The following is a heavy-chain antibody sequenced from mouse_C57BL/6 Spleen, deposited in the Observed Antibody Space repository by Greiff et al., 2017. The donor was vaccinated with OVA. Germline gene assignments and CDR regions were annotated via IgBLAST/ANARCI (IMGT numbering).Heavy chain of an antibody. D-gene: IGHD2-2*01. Sequence: VQLQQSGPELVKPGASVKISCKASGYSFTGYYMNWVKQSPEKSLEWIGEINPSTGGTTYNQKFKAKATLTVDKSSSTAYMQLNSLTSEDSAVYYCARTWYVYDVKTWFAYWGQGTPVTVSA. CDR3: ARTWYVYDVKTWFAY. J-gene: IGHJ3*01. CDR2: INPSTGGT. CDR1: GYSFTGYY. V-gene: IGHV1-42*01.